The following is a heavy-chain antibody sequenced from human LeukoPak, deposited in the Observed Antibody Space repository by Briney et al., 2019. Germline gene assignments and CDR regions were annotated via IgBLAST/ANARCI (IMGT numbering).Heavy chain of an antibody. D-gene: IGHD1-26*01. V-gene: IGHV4-4*07. CDR2: TYANGSP. J-gene: IGHJ4*02. CDR1: GDSIGSYH. CDR3: ARSLGARSQFDY. Sequence: SETLSFTCTVSGDSIGSYHWSWVRQPAGKGLEWIGRTYANGSPNYNPSLKSRATVSLDTSRNQFSLKLTSLTAADSAVYYCARSLGARSQFDYWSQGTLVTVSS.